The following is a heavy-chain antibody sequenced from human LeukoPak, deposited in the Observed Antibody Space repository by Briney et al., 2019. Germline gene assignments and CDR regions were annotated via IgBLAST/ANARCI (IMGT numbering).Heavy chain of an antibody. CDR3: ARVATMVRVPLDALDI. CDR2: FSRSGNTI. CDR1: GFTFSGCE. V-gene: IGHV3-48*03. D-gene: IGHD3-10*01. J-gene: IGHJ3*02. Sequence: GGSLRLSCAISGFTFSGCELTWVRQAPGKGLEWTSYFSRSGNTIYYADSVKGRFTTSRDNAKNSLYLQMNSLRVEDTAVYYCARVATMVRVPLDALDIWGQGTMVSVSS.